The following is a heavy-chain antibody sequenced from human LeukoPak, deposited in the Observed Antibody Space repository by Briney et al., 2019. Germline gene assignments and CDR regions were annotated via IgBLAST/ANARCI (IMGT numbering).Heavy chain of an antibody. CDR1: GYTFTSYY. J-gene: IGHJ5*02. Sequence: GSVKVSCKASGYTFTSYYMHWVRQAPGQGLEWMGIINPSGGSTSYAQKCQGRVTMTRDMSTSTVYMELSSLRSEDTAVYYCARGKRLRIYQTWFDPWGQGTLVTVSS. CDR2: INPSGGST. CDR3: ARGKRLRIYQTWFDP. V-gene: IGHV1-46*01. D-gene: IGHD1-1*01.